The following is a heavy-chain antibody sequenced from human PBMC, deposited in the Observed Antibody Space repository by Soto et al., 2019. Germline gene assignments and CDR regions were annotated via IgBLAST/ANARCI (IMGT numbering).Heavy chain of an antibody. D-gene: IGHD6-6*01. Sequence: QVQLVQSGAEEKKPGASVKVSCKASGYTFTSYAMHWVRQAPGQRLEWMGWINAGNGNTKYSQKFQGRVNITRDKSESTAYMELSSLRSDDTAVYYWASGDGRNIAARLFSYHYGMDVWGQGTTVTFS. CDR3: ASGDGRNIAARLFSYHYGMDV. CDR2: INAGNGNT. V-gene: IGHV1-3*05. J-gene: IGHJ6*02. CDR1: GYTFTSYA.